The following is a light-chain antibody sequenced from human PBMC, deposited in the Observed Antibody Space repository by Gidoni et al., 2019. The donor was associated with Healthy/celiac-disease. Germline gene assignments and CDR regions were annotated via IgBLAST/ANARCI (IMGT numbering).Light chain of an antibody. J-gene: IGKJ2*01. Sequence: EIVMTQPPATLSVSPGERATLSCRASQSVSSNLAWYQQKPGQAPRLLIYGASTRATGIPARFSGSGSGTEFTLTISSLQSEDFAVYYCQQYNNWPRTFXQXTKLXIK. CDR3: QQYNNWPRT. CDR2: GAS. V-gene: IGKV3-15*01. CDR1: QSVSSN.